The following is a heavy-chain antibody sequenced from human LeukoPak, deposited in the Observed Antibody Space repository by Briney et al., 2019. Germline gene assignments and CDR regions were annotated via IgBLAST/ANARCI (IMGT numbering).Heavy chain of an antibody. D-gene: IGHD5-24*01. Sequence: PGGSLRLSCGASGFTFSSYGMHWVRQAPGKGPEWVAVIWYDGSNKYYADSVKGRFTISRDNAKNSLYLQMNSLRAEDTAVYYCARDRGWPDYYYYMDVWGKGTTVTVSS. J-gene: IGHJ6*03. CDR2: IWYDGSNK. V-gene: IGHV3-33*01. CDR1: GFTFSSYG. CDR3: ARDRGWPDYYYYMDV.